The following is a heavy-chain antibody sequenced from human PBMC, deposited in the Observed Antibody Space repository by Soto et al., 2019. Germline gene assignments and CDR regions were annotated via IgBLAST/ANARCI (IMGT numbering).Heavy chain of an antibody. CDR1: GGSINSYY. Sequence: PSETLSLTCTVSGGSINSYYWSWIRQPAGKGPEWIGRIYSKVSTKYDPSLESRVTMSVDTSKNQFSLKLNSVTAADTAVYYCARDKKCRGDCYVFAYWGQGTLVTLSS. D-gene: IGHD2-21*02. V-gene: IGHV4-4*07. CDR2: IYSKVST. CDR3: ARDKKCRGDCYVFAY. J-gene: IGHJ4*02.